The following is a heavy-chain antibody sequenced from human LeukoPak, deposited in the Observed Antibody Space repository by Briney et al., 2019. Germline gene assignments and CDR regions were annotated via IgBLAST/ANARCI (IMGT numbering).Heavy chain of an antibody. Sequence: GRSLRLSCAASGFTFSDYAMHWVRQAPGKGLEWVAVLSYGGTNKYYADSVKGRFTISRDNSRNTMFLQMNSLRAEDTAVYHCARDRSGYANDAFDFWGQGTMVTVSS. CDR2: LSYGGTNK. CDR3: ARDRSGYANDAFDF. J-gene: IGHJ3*01. D-gene: IGHD3-3*01. CDR1: GFTFSDYA. V-gene: IGHV3-30-3*01.